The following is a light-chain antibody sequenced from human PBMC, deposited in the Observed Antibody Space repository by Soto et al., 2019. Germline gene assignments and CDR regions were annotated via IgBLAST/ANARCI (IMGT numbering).Light chain of an antibody. Sequence: EIPMTQSASCLCASVGDRVNIXCRASQSVGSHFTWYQQKPGKAPKLLIFAASSLQGGGPSRFSGTGSVTDFTRTISSLQPEDFATYYGQQSYSTPPTFGQGTRLEIK. CDR2: AAS. V-gene: IGKV1-39*01. CDR1: QSVGSH. J-gene: IGKJ5*01. CDR3: QQSYSTPPT.